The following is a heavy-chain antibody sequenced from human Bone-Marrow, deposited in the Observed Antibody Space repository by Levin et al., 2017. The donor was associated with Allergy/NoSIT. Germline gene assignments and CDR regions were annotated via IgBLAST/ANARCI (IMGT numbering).Heavy chain of an antibody. CDR2: IGVSGDT. V-gene: IGHV3-13*01. CDR1: GFTFSNYD. D-gene: IGHD1-7*01. CDR3: ARGRAGTTIMDV. Sequence: GGSLRLSCAASGFTFSNYDMHWVRQPTGKGLEWVSVIGVSGDTYYRGSVRGRFTVSRENAKNSLYLQMNILRAGDTAVYYCARGRAGTTIMDVWGQGTTVIVSS. J-gene: IGHJ6*02.